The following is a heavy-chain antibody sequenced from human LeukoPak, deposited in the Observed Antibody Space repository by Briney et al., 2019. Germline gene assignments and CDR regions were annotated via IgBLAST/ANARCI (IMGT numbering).Heavy chain of an antibody. CDR2: IYHSGNT. Sequence: NASETLSLTCAVSGGSISSGGQSWSWMRQPPGKGLEWIRYIYHSGNTYYNPSLKSRVTISVDTSKNQFSLKLSSVTAADTAVYYCASTYCSSTSCRTPVYWGQGTLVTVSS. V-gene: IGHV4-30-2*01. J-gene: IGHJ4*02. CDR1: GGSISSGGQS. D-gene: IGHD2-2*01. CDR3: ASTYCSSTSCRTPVY.